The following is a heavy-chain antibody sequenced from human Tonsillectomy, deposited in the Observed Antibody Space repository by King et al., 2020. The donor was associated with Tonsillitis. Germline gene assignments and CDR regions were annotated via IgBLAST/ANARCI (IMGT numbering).Heavy chain of an antibody. CDR3: ARDCSGGSCYPYYYGMDV. CDR1: GFTFSSYS. D-gene: IGHD2-15*01. J-gene: IGHJ6*02. V-gene: IGHV3-21*01. Sequence: VQLVESGGGLVKPGGSLRLSCAASGFTFSSYSMNWVRQSPGKGLEWVSSISSSISYIYYADSVKGRFAISRDNAKHSLYLQMNSLRAEDTAVYYCARDCSGGSCYPYYYGMDVWGQGTTVTVSS. CDR2: ISSSISYI.